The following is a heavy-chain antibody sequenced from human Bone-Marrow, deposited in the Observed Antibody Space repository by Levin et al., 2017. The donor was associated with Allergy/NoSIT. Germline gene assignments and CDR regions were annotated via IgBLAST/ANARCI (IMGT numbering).Heavy chain of an antibody. Sequence: RSSETLSLTCDVSGFFIRSGYHWGWIRQPPGKGLEWIGTIYHNGKTHYNPSLHGRVVMAVDTSKNQFSLSLTSVTAAATAVYFCVRGNTGFDFDDYSYLYWGRGALVTVSS. CDR2: IYHNGKT. V-gene: IGHV4-38-2*01. J-gene: IGHJ4*02. D-gene: IGHD4-11*01. CDR3: VRGNTGFDFDDYSYLY. CDR1: GFFIRSGYH.